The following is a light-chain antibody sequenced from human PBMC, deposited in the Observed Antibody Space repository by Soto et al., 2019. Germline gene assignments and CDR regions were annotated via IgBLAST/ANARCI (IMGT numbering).Light chain of an antibody. CDR3: QQSHSKPHS. J-gene: IGKJ4*01. V-gene: IGKV1-39*01. Sequence: DNHMTKSPSTLSGPVEDRVTMTCRASQSISKYVNWYQHKPGKAPTVLIHAASSLQSGVPSRFSGSGSGTDFFLTISSLQPEDFAVYYCQQSHSKPHSFGGGAKVDIK. CDR2: AAS. CDR1: QSISKY.